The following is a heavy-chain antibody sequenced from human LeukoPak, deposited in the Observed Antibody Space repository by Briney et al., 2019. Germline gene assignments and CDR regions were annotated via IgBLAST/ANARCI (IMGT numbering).Heavy chain of an antibody. V-gene: IGHV3-15*01. CDR3: TTHKLYGGEVDY. CDR1: GFTFSSYS. CDR2: IKSKTDGGTT. D-gene: IGHD4-23*01. J-gene: IGHJ4*02. Sequence: PGGSLRLSCVASGFTFSSYSMNWVRQAPGKGLEWVGRIKSKTDGGTTDYAAPVKGRFTISRDDSKNTLYLQMNSLKTEDTAVYYCTTHKLYGGEVDYWGQGTLVTVSS.